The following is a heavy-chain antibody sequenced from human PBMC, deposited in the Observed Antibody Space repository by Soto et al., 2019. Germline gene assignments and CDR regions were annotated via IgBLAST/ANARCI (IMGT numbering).Heavy chain of an antibody. Sequence: EVQLVESAGGLVQPGGTLRLSCAASGFTFSSYEMNWVRQAPGKGQEWVSYIISSGSTIYYADSVKGRFTISRDNAKNSLYLQMNSLRAEDTAVYYCARDFHSSRWSTDSMDVWGQGTTFTVSS. J-gene: IGHJ6*01. CDR3: ARDFHSSRWSTDSMDV. V-gene: IGHV3-48*03. D-gene: IGHD6-13*01. CDR2: IISSGSTI. CDR1: GFTFSSYE.